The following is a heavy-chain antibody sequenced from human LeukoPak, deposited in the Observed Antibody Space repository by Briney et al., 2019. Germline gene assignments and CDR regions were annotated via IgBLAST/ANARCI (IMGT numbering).Heavy chain of an antibody. J-gene: IGHJ6*03. CDR1: GFTFSSYW. V-gene: IGHV3-7*01. CDR3: ARVWVRGVIIDYMDV. Sequence: GGSLRLSCAASGFTFSSYWMSWVRQAPGKGLEWVANIKQDGSEKYYVDSVKGRFTISRDNAKNSLYLQMNSLRAEDTAVYYCARVWVRGVIIDYMDVWGKGTTVTISS. D-gene: IGHD3-10*01. CDR2: IKQDGSEK.